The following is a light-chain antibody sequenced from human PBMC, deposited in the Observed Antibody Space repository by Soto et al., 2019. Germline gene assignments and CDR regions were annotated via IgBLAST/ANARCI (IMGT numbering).Light chain of an antibody. Sequence: QSALTQPASVSGSPGQSITISCTGTNSDVVSYNLVSWYQQHPGKAPTLMIYEGIKRPSGVSNRVSGSKSGNTASLTISGLQAEDEADYYCCSYAGSSTFPVLFGGGTKLTVL. CDR1: NSDVVSYNL. CDR2: EGI. J-gene: IGLJ2*01. V-gene: IGLV2-23*03. CDR3: CSYAGSSTFPVL.